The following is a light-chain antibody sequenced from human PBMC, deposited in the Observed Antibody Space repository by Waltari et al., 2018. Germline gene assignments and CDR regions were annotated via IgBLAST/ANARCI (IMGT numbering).Light chain of an antibody. V-gene: IGLV2-23*02. J-gene: IGLJ2*01. CDR3: CSYAGLVV. CDR2: EVS. Sequence: QSALTQPASVSGSPGQSITLPCTGTSSDVGSYNLVSWYQQHPGKAPKLMIYEVSKRPSGVSNRFSGSKSGNTASLTISGLQAEDEADYYCCSYAGLVVFGGGTKLTVL. CDR1: SSDVGSYNL.